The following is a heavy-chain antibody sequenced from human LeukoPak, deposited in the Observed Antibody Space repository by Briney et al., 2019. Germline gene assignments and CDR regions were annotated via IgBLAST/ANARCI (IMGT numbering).Heavy chain of an antibody. V-gene: IGHV3-21*01. CDR2: ISSSSSYI. CDR1: GFTFSRYS. J-gene: IGHJ4*02. D-gene: IGHD4/OR15-4a*01. CDR3: ARDRDPYGGKPFDY. Sequence: AGGSLRLSCAASGFTFSRYSMNWVRQAPGKGLEWVSSISSSSSYIYYADSVKGRFTISRDNAKNSLYLQMNSLRAEDTAVYYCARDRDPYGGKPFDYWGQGTLVTVSS.